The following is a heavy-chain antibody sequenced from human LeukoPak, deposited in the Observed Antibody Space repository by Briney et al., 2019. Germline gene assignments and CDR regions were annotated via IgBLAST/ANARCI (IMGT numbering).Heavy chain of an antibody. CDR2: ISGRGDTT. CDR3: AKDLHYGSADY. J-gene: IGHJ4*02. D-gene: IGHD3-10*01. CDR1: GFTFSSYA. V-gene: IGHV3-23*01. Sequence: TGGSLRLSCAASGFTFSSYAMSWVRQAPGKGLAWVSAISGRGDTTYYADSVKGRFTISRDNSKNTLYLQMNSLRAEDTAVYYCAKDLHYGSADYWGQGTLVTVSS.